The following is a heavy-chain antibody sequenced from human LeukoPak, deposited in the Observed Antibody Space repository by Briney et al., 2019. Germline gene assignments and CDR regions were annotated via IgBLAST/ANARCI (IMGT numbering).Heavy chain of an antibody. CDR3: ARGPDSFYYMDV. CDR2: IYYSGST. V-gene: IGHV4-59*01. CDR1: GGSISSYY. J-gene: IGHJ6*03. Sequence: SETLSLTCTVSGGSISSYYWSWIRQPPGKGLEWIGYIYYSGSTNYNPSLKSRVTISVDTSKNQFSLKLSSVTAADTAVYYCARGPDSFYYMDVWGKGTTVTVSS.